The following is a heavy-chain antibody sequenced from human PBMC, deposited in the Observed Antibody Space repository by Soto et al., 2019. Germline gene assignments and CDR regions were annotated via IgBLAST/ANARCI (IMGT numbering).Heavy chain of an antibody. CDR3: TRDGRGLGRLSLFEY. CDR2: INAGNGNT. J-gene: IGHJ4*02. V-gene: IGHV1-3*01. D-gene: IGHD2-21*02. Sequence: GASVKVSCKASEYTFTSYAMHWVRQAPGQRLEWMGWINAGNGNTKYSQKFQGRVTITRDTSASTAYMELSSLRIEDTAVYYCTRDGRGLGRLSLFEYWGQGVLVTVSS. CDR1: EYTFTSYA.